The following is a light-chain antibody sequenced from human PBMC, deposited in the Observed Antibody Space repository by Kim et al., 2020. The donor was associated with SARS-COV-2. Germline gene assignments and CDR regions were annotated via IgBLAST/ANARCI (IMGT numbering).Light chain of an antibody. CDR2: GAS. J-gene: IGKJ2*01. CDR1: QSVSSSF. Sequence: SPGERATLSCRASQSVSSSFLAWYQQKPGQAPRLLIYGASSRAAGIADRFSGSGSGTDFILTISRLDPEDCAVYYCQLYGSSPRYTFGQGTKLEIK. V-gene: IGKV3-20*01. CDR3: QLYGSSPRYT.